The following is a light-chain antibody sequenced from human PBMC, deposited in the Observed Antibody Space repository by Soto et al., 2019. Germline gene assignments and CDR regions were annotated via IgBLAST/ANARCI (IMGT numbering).Light chain of an antibody. Sequence: DIPMTQSPSTLSASVGDRVTITCRASQRISSWLAWYQQKPGKAPKLLIYKASSLESGVPSRFRGSGFGTEFTLTISSLQPDDFATYYCQQYNSYSWTFGQGTKVEIK. CDR3: QQYNSYSWT. J-gene: IGKJ1*01. CDR1: QRISSW. CDR2: KAS. V-gene: IGKV1-5*03.